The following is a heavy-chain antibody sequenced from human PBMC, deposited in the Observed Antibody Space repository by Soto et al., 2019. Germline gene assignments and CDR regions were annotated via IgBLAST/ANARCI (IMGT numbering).Heavy chain of an antibody. CDR3: ARDQGITMVRGLDAFDI. CDR2: IIPILGIA. Sequence: SVKVSCKASGGTFSSYTISWVRQAPGQGLEWMGRIIPILGIANYAQKFQGRVTITADKSTSTAYMELSSLRSEDTAVYYCARDQGITMVRGLDAFDIWGQGTMVTVSS. CDR1: GGTFSSYT. J-gene: IGHJ3*02. V-gene: IGHV1-69*04. D-gene: IGHD3-10*01.